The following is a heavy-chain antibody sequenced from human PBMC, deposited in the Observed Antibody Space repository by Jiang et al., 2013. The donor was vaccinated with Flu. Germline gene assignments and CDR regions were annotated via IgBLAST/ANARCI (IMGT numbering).Heavy chain of an antibody. J-gene: IGHJ4*02. V-gene: IGHV1-69*05. CDR1: GGTFSSYA. CDR2: IIPIFGTA. D-gene: IGHD4-17*01. Sequence: GAEVKKPGSSVKVSCKASGGTFSSYAISWVRQAPGQGLEWMGGIIPIFGTANYAQRLQGRVTMTTDTSTSTAYMELRSLRSDDTAVYYCARGTYGDLDYWGQGTLVTVSS. CDR3: ARGTYGDLDY.